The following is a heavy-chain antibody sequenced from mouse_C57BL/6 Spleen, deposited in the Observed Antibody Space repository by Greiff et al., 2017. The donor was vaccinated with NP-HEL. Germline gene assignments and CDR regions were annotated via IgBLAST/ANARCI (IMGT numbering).Heavy chain of an antibody. D-gene: IGHD1-1*01. CDR1: GFNIKDYY. Sequence: VQLQQSGAELVRPGASVKLSCTASGFNIKDYYMHWVKQRPEQGLEWIGRIDPEDGDTEYAPKFQGKATMTADTSSTTAYLQLSSLTSEDTAVYYCTLIYYYGSSYFDYWGQGTTLTVSS. V-gene: IGHV14-1*01. J-gene: IGHJ2*01. CDR3: TLIYYYGSSYFDY. CDR2: IDPEDGDT.